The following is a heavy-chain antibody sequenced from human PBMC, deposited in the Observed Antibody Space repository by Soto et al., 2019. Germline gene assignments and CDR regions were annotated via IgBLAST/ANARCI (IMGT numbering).Heavy chain of an antibody. J-gene: IGHJ6*02. CDR1: GCTISGYT. CDR2: IIPILGIA. D-gene: IGHD3-10*01. V-gene: IGHV1-69*02. Sequence: VNGSCKASGCTISGYTGSWVRIAPGQGLEWMGRIIPILGIANYAQKFQGRVTITADKSTSTAYMELSSLRSEDTAVYYCARSFYGSGTMVDVWGQGTTVTVSS. CDR3: ARSFYGSGTMVDV.